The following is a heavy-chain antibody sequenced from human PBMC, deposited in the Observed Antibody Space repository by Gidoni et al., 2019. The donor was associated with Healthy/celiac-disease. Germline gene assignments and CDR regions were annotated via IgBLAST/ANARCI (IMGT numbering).Heavy chain of an antibody. D-gene: IGHD3-10*01. CDR3: AKGQKLWFGELLPLDP. CDR1: GFTFSSYA. Sequence: EVQLLESGGGLVQPGGSLRLSCAASGFTFSSYAMSWVSQAPGKGLEWVSAISGSGGSTYYADSVKGRFTISRDNSKNTLYLQMNSLRAEDTAVYYCAKGQKLWFGELLPLDPWGQGTLVTVSS. J-gene: IGHJ5*02. CDR2: ISGSGGST. V-gene: IGHV3-23*01.